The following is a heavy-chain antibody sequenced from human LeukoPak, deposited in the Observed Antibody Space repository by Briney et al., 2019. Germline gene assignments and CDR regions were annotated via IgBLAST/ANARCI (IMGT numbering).Heavy chain of an antibody. CDR2: ISGSGGST. D-gene: IGHD3-3*01. Sequence: PGGSLRLSCAASGFTFSSYAMSWVRQAPGKGLEWVSAISGSGGSTYYADSVKGRFTISRDNSKNTLYLQMNSLRAEDTAVYYCAKSLGEGIWSGYLNVDYYFDYWGQGTLVTVSS. CDR3: AKSLGEGIWSGYLNVDYYFDY. V-gene: IGHV3-23*01. CDR1: GFTFSSYA. J-gene: IGHJ4*02.